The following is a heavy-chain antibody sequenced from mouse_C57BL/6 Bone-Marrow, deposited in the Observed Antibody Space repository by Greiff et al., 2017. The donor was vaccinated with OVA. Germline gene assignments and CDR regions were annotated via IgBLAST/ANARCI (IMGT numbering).Heavy chain of an antibody. D-gene: IGHD2-10*01. CDR2: ISSGSSTI. V-gene: IGHV5-17*01. CDR3: ARPYSYYYAMDY. CDR1: GFTFSYYG. Sequence: EVMLVESGGGLVKPGGSLKLSCAASGFTFSYYGMHWVRQAPEKGLEWVAYISSGSSTIYYADTVKGRFTISRDNAKNTLFLQMTSLRSEDTAMYYCARPYSYYYAMDYWGQGTSVTVSS. J-gene: IGHJ4*01.